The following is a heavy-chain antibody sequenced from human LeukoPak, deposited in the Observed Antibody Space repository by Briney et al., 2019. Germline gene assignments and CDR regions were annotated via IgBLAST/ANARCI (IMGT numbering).Heavy chain of an antibody. D-gene: IGHD6-19*01. V-gene: IGHV3-72*01. Sequence: PGGSLRLSCAASGFTFSDHYMDWVRQAPGKGLEWVGRTRNKANSYTTEYAASVKGRFTISRDDSKNSLYLQMNSLKTKDTAVYYCARPLRYSSGWYDYWGQGTLVTVSS. CDR1: GFTFSDHY. CDR2: TRNKANSYTT. CDR3: ARPLRYSSGWYDY. J-gene: IGHJ4*02.